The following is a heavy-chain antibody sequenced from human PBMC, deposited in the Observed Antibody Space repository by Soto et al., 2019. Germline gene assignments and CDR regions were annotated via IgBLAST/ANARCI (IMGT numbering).Heavy chain of an antibody. Sequence: SGGSLRLSCAASGFTFSSYAMHWVRQAPGKGLEWVAVISYDGSNKYYADSVKGRFTISRDNSKNTLYLQMNSLRAEDTAVYYCARDPAVSEELELILDYWGQGTLVTVSS. CDR1: GFTFSSYA. J-gene: IGHJ4*02. V-gene: IGHV3-30-3*01. CDR3: ARDPAVSEELELILDY. CDR2: ISYDGSNK. D-gene: IGHD1-7*01.